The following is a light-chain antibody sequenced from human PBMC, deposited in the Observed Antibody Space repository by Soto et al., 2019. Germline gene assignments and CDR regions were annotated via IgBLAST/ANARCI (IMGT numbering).Light chain of an antibody. Sequence: QSALTHPASLSGSPGQSITISCTGTSSDIAIYNFVSWYQQPPGKAPRLMIFQVTNRPSGVSTRLAGSKSGKTASLAISAHQAEEEADYYCSSYTDSPDYVLGTGTKVTVL. CDR3: SSYTDSPDYV. CDR1: SSDIAIYNF. V-gene: IGLV2-14*01. CDR2: QVT. J-gene: IGLJ1*01.